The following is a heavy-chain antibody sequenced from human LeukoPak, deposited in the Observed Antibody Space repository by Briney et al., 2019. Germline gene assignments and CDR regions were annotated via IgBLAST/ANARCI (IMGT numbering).Heavy chain of an antibody. CDR1: GFTFSSYE. V-gene: IGHV3-48*03. Sequence: GGSLRLSCAASGFTFSSYETNWVRQAPGKGLEWVSYISSSGSTIYYADSVKGRFTISRDNAKNSLYLQMNSLRAEDTAVYYCARNLQLLWFGEPTSGRAFDIWGQGTMVTVSS. J-gene: IGHJ3*02. D-gene: IGHD3-10*01. CDR2: ISSSGSTI. CDR3: ARNLQLLWFGEPTSGRAFDI.